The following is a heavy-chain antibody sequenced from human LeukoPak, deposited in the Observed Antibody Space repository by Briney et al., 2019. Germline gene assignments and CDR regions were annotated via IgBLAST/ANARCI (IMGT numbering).Heavy chain of an antibody. CDR2: INGGGGST. CDR1: GFTCRSHA. CDR3: AKGGYCRSTSGYGDWFEP. Sequence: PGGSLRLSWAASGFTCRSHAMSWVRQAPGKGLAWQSPINGGGGSTYYADPVKGRFTISRDNSQNTLYLQMNRLRAEDTAVYYCAKGGYCRSTSGYGDWFEPWGQGTLVSVAS. J-gene: IGHJ5*02. D-gene: IGHD2-2*01. V-gene: IGHV3-23*01.